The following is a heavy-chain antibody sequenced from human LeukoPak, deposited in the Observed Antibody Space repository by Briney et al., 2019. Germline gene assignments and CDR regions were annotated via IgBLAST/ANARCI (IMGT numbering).Heavy chain of an antibody. V-gene: IGHV4-39*01. J-gene: IGHJ4*02. CDR2: IHYSGRT. CDR3: ARPNTSGWRGYFDY. Sequence: SETLSLTCIVSGAFISSSPYYWGWIRLPPGKGLEYIGSIHYSGRTYYNPSLESRVTISVDTSKNQFSLELSSVNAADTAVYYCARPNTSGWRGYFDYWGQGSLVTVSS. CDR1: GAFISSSPYY. D-gene: IGHD6-19*01.